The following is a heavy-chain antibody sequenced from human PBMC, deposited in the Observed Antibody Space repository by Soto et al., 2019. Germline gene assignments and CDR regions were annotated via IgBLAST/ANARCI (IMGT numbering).Heavy chain of an antibody. D-gene: IGHD6-6*01. J-gene: IGHJ6*02. CDR3: ARGDTHRIPAHNYYYSGMDV. V-gene: IGHV3-74*01. CDR1: GFTFSSYW. CDR2: INSDGSST. Sequence: GGSLRLSCAASGFTFSSYWMHWVRQAPGKGLVWVSRINSDGSSTSYADSVKGRFTISRDNAKNTLYLQMNSLRAEDTAVYYCARGDTHRIPAHNYYYSGMDVWGQGTTVTVSS.